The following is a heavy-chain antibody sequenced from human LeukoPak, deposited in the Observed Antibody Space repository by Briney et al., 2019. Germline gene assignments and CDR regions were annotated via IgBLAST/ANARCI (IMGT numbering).Heavy chain of an antibody. CDR1: GGSISSYY. V-gene: IGHV4-59*01. J-gene: IGHJ4*02. D-gene: IGHD6-19*01. CDR3: ATTPSGWYGLGY. CDR2: IYYSGST. Sequence: SETMSLTCTVSGGSISSYYWSWIRQPPGKGLEWIGYIYYSGSTNYNPSLKSRVTISVDTSKNQFSLKLSSVTAADTAVYYCATTPSGWYGLGYWGQGTLGTVSS.